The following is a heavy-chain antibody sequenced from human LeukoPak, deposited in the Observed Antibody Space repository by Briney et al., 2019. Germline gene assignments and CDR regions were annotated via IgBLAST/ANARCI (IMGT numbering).Heavy chain of an antibody. CDR1: GFSFSDYW. Sequence: PGGSLRLSCAASGFSFSDYWMQWVRQAPGKGLVWISRITSDGSGANYADSVKGRFTISRDNAKNTLYPQMNSLRAEDTAVYYCARALKYNSGYDWGGDYWGQGTLVTVSS. J-gene: IGHJ4*02. V-gene: IGHV3-74*01. CDR2: ITSDGSGA. CDR3: ARALKYNSGYDWGGDY. D-gene: IGHD5-12*01.